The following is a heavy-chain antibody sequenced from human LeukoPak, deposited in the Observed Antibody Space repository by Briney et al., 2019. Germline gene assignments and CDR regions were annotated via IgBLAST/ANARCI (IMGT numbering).Heavy chain of an antibody. J-gene: IGHJ4*02. CDR2: ISSGSSTI. Sequence: GGSLRLSCAASGFPFNSNSMNWVRQAPGKGLEWVSYISSGSSTIYCADSVKGRFTISRDNAKNSLYLQMNSLRDEDTAMYYCARSGVDWGQGTLVTVSS. CDR3: ARSGVD. CDR1: GFPFNSNS. V-gene: IGHV3-48*02. D-gene: IGHD3-3*01.